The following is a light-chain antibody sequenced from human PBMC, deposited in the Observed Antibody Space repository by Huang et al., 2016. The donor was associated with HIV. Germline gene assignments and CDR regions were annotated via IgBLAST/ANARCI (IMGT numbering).Light chain of an antibody. CDR2: DAS. CDR1: QSVNRY. V-gene: IGKV3-11*01. J-gene: IGKJ5*01. CDR3: QQRSNWPPIT. Sequence: EIVLTQSPTTLSLSPGERATLSCRASQSVNRYLAWYQQKPGQAPRLPIYDASNRATGIPARFSGSGSGTDFTLTISSLEPEDFAVYYCQQRSNWPPITFGQGTRLEIK.